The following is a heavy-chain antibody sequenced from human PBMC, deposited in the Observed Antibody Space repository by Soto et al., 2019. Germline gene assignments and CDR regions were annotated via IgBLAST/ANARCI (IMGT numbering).Heavy chain of an antibody. CDR3: SSRNGY. CDR2: ISGSSGRT. V-gene: IGHV3-23*01. D-gene: IGHD3-22*01. CDR1: GFSFGYYA. J-gene: IGHJ4*02. Sequence: EVQLLESGGGLVQPGGSLRLSCAGSGFSFGYYAMSWVRQAPGQELEWVSGISGSSGRTYYADSVKGRFTISKDNAKNTRSLQMNSLSAEDTAVYYWSSRNGYWGQGTLVTVSS.